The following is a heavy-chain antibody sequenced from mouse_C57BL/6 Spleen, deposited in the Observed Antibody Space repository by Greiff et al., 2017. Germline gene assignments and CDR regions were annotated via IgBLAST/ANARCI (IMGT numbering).Heavy chain of an antibody. J-gene: IGHJ2*01. V-gene: IGHV1-26*01. CDR1: GYTFTDYY. CDR3: ARKDYYPFFDY. D-gene: IGHD1-1*01. Sequence: VQLQQSGPELVKPGASVKISCKASGYTFTDYYMNWVKQSHGKSLEWIGDINPNNGGTSYNQKFKGKATLTVDKSSSTAYMELRSLTSEDSAVYYCARKDYYPFFDYWGQGTTLTVSS. CDR2: INPNNGGT.